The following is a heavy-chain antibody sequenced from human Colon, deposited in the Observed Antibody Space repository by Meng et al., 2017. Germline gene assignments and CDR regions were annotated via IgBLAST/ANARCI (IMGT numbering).Heavy chain of an antibody. CDR2: TYYRSKWYN. Sequence: QVQLQQLCPGPVGASQTPSLPCVTSGDSVSSNTAAWNWIRHSPSRGLEWLGRTYYRSKWYNEYAVSVKSRMTFNADTSKNQVSLQVNSVTPEDTAVYYCARDHGYSYGLPLDYWGQGILVTVSS. D-gene: IGHD5-18*01. V-gene: IGHV6-1*01. J-gene: IGHJ4*02. CDR1: GDSVSSNTAA. CDR3: ARDHGYSYGLPLDY.